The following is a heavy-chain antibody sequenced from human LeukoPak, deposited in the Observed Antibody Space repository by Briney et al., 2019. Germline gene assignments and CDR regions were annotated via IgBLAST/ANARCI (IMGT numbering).Heavy chain of an antibody. CDR3: ARAGYYYGSGSYYTYFDY. V-gene: IGHV4-59*11. CDR1: SGSIGSHY. J-gene: IGHJ4*02. CDR2: IYYTGST. Sequence: SETLSLTCTVSSGSIGSHYWNWIRQPPGKGLEWIGYIYYTGSTDYNPSLKSRVTISVDTSKNQFSLKLSSVTAADTAVYYCARAGYYYGSGSYYTYFDYWGQGTLVTVSS. D-gene: IGHD3-10*01.